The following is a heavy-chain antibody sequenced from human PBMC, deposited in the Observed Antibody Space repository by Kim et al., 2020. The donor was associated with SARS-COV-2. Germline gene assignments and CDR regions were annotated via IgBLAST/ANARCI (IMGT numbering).Heavy chain of an antibody. D-gene: IGHD6-13*01. CDR2: IYYSGST. CDR3: ARDRYSSIWDYYYGMDV. J-gene: IGHJ6*02. CDR1: GGSISSGGYY. Sequence: SETVSLTCIVSGGSISSGGYYWSWIRQHPGKGLEWIGYIYYSGSTYYNPSLKSRVTISVDTSKNQFSLKLSSVTAADTAVYYCARDRYSSIWDYYYGMDVWGQGTTVTVSS. V-gene: IGHV4-31*03.